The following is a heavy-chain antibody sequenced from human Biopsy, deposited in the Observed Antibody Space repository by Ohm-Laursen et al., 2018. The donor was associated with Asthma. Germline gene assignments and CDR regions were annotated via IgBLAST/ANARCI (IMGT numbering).Heavy chain of an antibody. V-gene: IGHV3-7*01. Sequence: SLRLSCAASGFTFGDYCMSWVRQVPGKGLEWVANIKHDGSEKNHVDSLKGRFTISRDNAKNLLFLQMNSLRAEDTAVYYCARTFHFWSPYHAEHYQLWGQGTLVTVSA. CDR1: GFTFGDYC. CDR3: ARTFHFWSPYHAEHYQL. D-gene: IGHD3-3*01. J-gene: IGHJ1*01. CDR2: IKHDGSEK.